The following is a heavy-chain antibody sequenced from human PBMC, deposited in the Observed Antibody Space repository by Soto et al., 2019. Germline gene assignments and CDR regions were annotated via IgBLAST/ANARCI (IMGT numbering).Heavy chain of an antibody. CDR2: ISYDGSNK. J-gene: IGHJ4*02. D-gene: IGHD6-19*01. CDR3: AKDTGTVAGTFDN. CDR1: GFTFSDYG. Sequence: GGSLRLSCAASGFTFSDYGIHWVRQAPGKGLEWVAVISYDGSNKYYSDSVKGRFTISRDNSKNTLSLQMNSLRAQDTAVYFCAKDTGTVAGTFDNWGQGTLVTVSS. V-gene: IGHV3-30*18.